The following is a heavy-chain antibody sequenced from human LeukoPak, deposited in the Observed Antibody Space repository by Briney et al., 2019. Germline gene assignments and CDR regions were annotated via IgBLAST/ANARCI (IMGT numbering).Heavy chain of an antibody. CDR2: ISYDGTNK. J-gene: IGHJ2*01. V-gene: IGHV3-30-3*01. D-gene: IGHD6-13*01. CDR1: GFTFTNYA. Sequence: PGGSLRLSCAASGFTFTNYALHWVRQAPGKGLEWVAVISYDGTNKYYADPVKGRFTVSRDNAKNTLYLQMNSLRAEDTAIYYCATDSYSSSWYWHFDLWGRGTLVTVSS. CDR3: ATDSYSSSWYWHFDL.